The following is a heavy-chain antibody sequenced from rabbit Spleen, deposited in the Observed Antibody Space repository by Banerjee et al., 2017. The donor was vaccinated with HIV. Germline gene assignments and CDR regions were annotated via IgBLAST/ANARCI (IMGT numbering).Heavy chain of an antibody. CDR2: IAGSSSGFT. CDR3: ARDTSSSFSSYGMDL. CDR1: GFSFSSSDY. D-gene: IGHD1-1*01. V-gene: IGHV1S40*01. Sequence: QSLEESGGGLVQPEGSLALTCKASGFSFSSSDYICWVRQAPGKGLEWISCIAGSSSGFTYSATWAKGRFTISKTSPTTVPLQMTSLTAADTATYFCARDTSSSFSSYGMDLWGQGTLSPS. J-gene: IGHJ6*01.